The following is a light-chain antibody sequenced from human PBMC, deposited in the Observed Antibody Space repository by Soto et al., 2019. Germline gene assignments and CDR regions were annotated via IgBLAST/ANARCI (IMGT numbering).Light chain of an antibody. J-gene: IGLJ3*02. CDR3: ATWDDSLNARGV. Sequence: QSVLTQPPSASGTPGQRVTISCSGSRSNIGNNAVTWYQQFPGTAPKLLIYNNNQRPSGVPDRFSGSKSGTSASLAIRGLQSEDEAAYYCATWDDSLNARGVFGGGTQLTVL. V-gene: IGLV1-44*01. CDR1: RSNIGNNA. CDR2: NNN.